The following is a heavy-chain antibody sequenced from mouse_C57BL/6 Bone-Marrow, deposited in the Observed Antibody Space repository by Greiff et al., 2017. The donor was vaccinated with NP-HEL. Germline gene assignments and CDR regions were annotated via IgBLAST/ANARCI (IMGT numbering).Heavy chain of an antibody. CDR2: IDPSDSYT. Sequence: QVQLQQSGAELVMPGASVKLSCKASGYTFTSYWMHWVKQRPGQGLEWIGEIDPSDSYTNYNQKFKGKSTLTVDKSSSTAYMQLSSLTSEDSAVYYCARAGYYYGSAPDDWGKGTTLTVSS. J-gene: IGHJ2*01. V-gene: IGHV1-69*01. CDR1: GYTFTSYW. D-gene: IGHD1-1*01. CDR3: ARAGYYYGSAPDD.